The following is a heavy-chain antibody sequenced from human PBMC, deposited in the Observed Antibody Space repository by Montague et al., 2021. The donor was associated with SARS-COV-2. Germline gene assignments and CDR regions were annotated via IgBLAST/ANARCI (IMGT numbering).Heavy chain of an antibody. D-gene: IGHD3-10*01. CDR3: ARDFGYYYGSGSYPTFDY. V-gene: IGHV3-21*01. J-gene: IGHJ4*02. CDR1: GFTFSSYS. Sequence: SLRLSCAASGFTFSSYSMNWVRQAPGKGLEWVSSISSSSSYIYYADSVKGRFTISRDNAKNPLYLQMNSLRAEDTAVYYCARDFGYYYGSGSYPTFDYWGQGTLVTVSS. CDR2: ISSSSSYI.